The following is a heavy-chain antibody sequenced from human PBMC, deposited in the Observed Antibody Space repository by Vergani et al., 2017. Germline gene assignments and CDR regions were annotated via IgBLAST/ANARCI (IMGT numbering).Heavy chain of an antibody. D-gene: IGHD1-1*01. CDR3: ARWGNEKRLDS. CDR1: GCTFSSHG. V-gene: IGHV3-33*01. J-gene: IGHJ5*01. Sequence: QVQLVESEGGVVQPGRSLTLYCVASGCTFSSHGMHWVRQAPGKGLEWVAVIWYDGSNKYYGDSVKGRFTISRDNSKNTLYLQMNSLRVEDTAVYYCARWGNEKRLDSWGQGTLVTVSS. CDR2: IWYDGSNK.